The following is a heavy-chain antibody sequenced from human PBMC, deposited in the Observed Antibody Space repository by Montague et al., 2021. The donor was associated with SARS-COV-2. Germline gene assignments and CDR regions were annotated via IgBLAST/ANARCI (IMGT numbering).Heavy chain of an antibody. D-gene: IGHD5-24*01. V-gene: IGHV4-59*08. J-gene: IGHJ5*02. CDR2: IYYGGST. Sequence: SEPLSLTCTVSGGSISSYYWSWIRQPPGKGLEWIGYIYYGGSTNYSPSFKGRVIMSVDTSNNQFSLRLTSVTAADTAVYYCARLRRPDGYSYWFGPWGQGTLVTVSS. CDR1: GGSISSYY. CDR3: ARLRRPDGYSYWFGP.